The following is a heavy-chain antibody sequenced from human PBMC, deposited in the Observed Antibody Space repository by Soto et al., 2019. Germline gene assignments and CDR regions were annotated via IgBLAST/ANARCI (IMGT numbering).Heavy chain of an antibody. J-gene: IGHJ5*02. Sequence: PGGSLRLSCAASGFTFRSYAVSWVRQAPGKGLEWVANIRENGGKKYYVDSVKGRFTTSRDNAKNTLYLQMNSLRAEDTAVYYCARVPVMVYASGYIFWFDPWGQGTLVTVSS. D-gene: IGHD2-8*01. CDR3: ARVPVMVYASGYIFWFDP. CDR1: GFTFRSYA. CDR2: IRENGGKK. V-gene: IGHV3-7*01.